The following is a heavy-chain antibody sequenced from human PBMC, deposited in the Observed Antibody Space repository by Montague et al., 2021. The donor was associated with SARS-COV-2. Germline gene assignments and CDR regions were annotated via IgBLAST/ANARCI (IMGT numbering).Heavy chain of an antibody. CDR2: LTSSGTTI. J-gene: IGHJ6*02. Sequence: SLRLSCAASRFTFSSYEMNWVRQAPGKGLEWVSYLTSSGTTIYYADSVKGRFTLSRDNAKNSLYLQMNSLRAEDTAVYYCARGGGGYDYFFNYYGMDVWGQGTTVTVSS. CDR1: RFTFSSYE. V-gene: IGHV3-48*03. CDR3: ARGGGGYDYFFNYYGMDV. D-gene: IGHD5-12*01.